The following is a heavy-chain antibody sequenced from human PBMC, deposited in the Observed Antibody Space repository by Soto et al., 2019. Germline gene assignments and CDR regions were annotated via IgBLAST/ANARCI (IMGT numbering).Heavy chain of an antibody. CDR2: IYYSGST. J-gene: IGHJ5*02. V-gene: IGHV4-61*08. Sequence: SETLSLTCTVSGGSISSGDYYWSWIRQPPGKGLEWIGYIYYSGSTNYNPSLKSRVTISVDTSKNQFSLKLSSVTAADTAVYYCARAPHSYYYGSGSYYNVGYWFDPWGQGTLVTVSS. CDR1: GGSISSGDYY. CDR3: ARAPHSYYYGSGSYYNVGYWFDP. D-gene: IGHD3-10*01.